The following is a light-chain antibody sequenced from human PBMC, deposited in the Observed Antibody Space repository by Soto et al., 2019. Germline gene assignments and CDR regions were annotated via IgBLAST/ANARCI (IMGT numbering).Light chain of an antibody. J-gene: IGLJ3*02. CDR3: SSYTTSSTWT. V-gene: IGLV2-14*01. CDR2: EVS. Sequence: QSALTQPASVSGSPGQSVTISCTGTSSDVGAYSYVSWYQQHPGKAPKLMIYEVSNRPSGVSSRFSASKSGNTASLTISGLQAEDEADYYCSSYTTSSTWTFGGGTKLTVL. CDR1: SSDVGAYSY.